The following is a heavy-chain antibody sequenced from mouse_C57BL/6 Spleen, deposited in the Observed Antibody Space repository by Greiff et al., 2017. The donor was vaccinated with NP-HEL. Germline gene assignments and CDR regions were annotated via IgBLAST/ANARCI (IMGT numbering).Heavy chain of an antibody. CDR3: TRGDDFSAMDY. V-gene: IGHV5-9-1*02. CDR1: GFTFSSYA. CDR2: ISSGGDYI. Sequence: EVMLVESGAGLVKPGGSLKLSCAASGFTFSSYAMSWVRQTPEKRLEWVAYISSGGDYIYYADTVKGRFTISRDNARNTLYLQMSSLKSEDTAMYYCTRGDDFSAMDYWGQGTSVTVSS. J-gene: IGHJ4*01.